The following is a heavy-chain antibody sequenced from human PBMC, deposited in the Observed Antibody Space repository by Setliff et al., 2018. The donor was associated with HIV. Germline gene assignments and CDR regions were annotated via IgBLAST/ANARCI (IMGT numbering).Heavy chain of an antibody. CDR2: IDPKSGET. Sequence: ASVNVSCKTSGYTFTRYYIHWVRQAPRQGLEWMAWIDPKSGETNYEQEFQGRVTLTRETSISTAYLELTSLRSDDTAIFYCMRGREIGSRSPLELSDYWGQGTLVTVSS. CDR1: GYTFTRYY. J-gene: IGHJ4*02. V-gene: IGHV1-2*02. CDR3: MRGREIGSRSPLELSDY. D-gene: IGHD1-26*01.